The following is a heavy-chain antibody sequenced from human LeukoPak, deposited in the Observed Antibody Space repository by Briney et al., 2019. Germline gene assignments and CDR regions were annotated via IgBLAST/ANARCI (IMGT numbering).Heavy chain of an antibody. D-gene: IGHD3-22*01. CDR3: ARDSSMIVVVITEDAFDI. V-gene: IGHV4-39*07. CDR2: IYYSGST. J-gene: IGHJ3*02. CDR1: GGSISSSSYY. Sequence: PSETLSLTCTVSGGSISSSSYYWGWIRQPPGKGLEWIGSIYYSGSTYYNPSLKSRVTISVDTSKNQFSLKLSSVTAADTAVYYCARDSSMIVVVITEDAFDIWGQGTMVTVSS.